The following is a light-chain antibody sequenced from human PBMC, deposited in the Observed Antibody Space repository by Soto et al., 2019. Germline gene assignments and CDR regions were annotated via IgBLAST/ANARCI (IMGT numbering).Light chain of an antibody. V-gene: IGKV1-39*01. J-gene: IGKJ2*02. CDR3: QLSYSTPKCT. CDR1: QSISSY. CDR2: AAS. Sequence: DIQMTQSPSSLSASVGDRVTITCRASQSISSYLNWYQQKPGKAPKLLIYAASSLQSGVPSRFSGSGSGTDFTLTISSLQPEYLACYYCQLSYSTPKCTCGRESKLQIK.